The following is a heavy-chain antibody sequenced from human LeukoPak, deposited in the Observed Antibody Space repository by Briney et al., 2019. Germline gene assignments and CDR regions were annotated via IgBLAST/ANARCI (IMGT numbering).Heavy chain of an antibody. CDR2: VYSSGST. J-gene: IGHJ5*02. V-gene: IGHV4-4*07. Sequence: YPSETLSLTCTVSGGSIGSYYWSWIRQPAGKGLEWIGRVYSSGSTDYNPSLKSRVTMSVDTSKNQFSLNLRSVTAADTALYYCARDRSTGFNWFDPWGQGTLVTVSS. CDR3: ARDRSTGFNWFDP. CDR1: GGSIGSYY. D-gene: IGHD6-6*01.